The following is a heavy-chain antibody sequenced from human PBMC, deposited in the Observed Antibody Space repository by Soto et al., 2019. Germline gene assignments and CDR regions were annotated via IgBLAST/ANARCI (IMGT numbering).Heavy chain of an antibody. D-gene: IGHD4-17*01. Sequence: QVQLVQSGAEVKKPGASVKVSCKASGYTFTSYDINWVRQATGQGLEWMGWMNSNSGNTGYAQKFQSKVTMTRNTPISTAYMELSSLTSDDPAVYYCARSTNDYGDRHWGQGTLVTVSS. V-gene: IGHV1-8*01. CDR1: GYTFTSYD. CDR2: MNSNSGNT. CDR3: ARSTNDYGDRH. J-gene: IGHJ4*02.